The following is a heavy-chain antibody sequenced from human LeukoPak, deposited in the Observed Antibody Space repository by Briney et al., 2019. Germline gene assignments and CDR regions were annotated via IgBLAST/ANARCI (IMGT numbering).Heavy chain of an antibody. CDR3: ARVGYCSCSSCYLTDY. D-gene: IGHD2-15*01. J-gene: IGHJ4*02. CDR1: GYTFTSYG. V-gene: IGHV1-18*01. Sequence: GASVKVSCKASGYTFTSYGISWVRQAPGQGLEWMGWISAYNGNTNYAQKLQGRVTMTTDTSTSTAYMELRSLRSDDTSVYYCARVGYCSCSSCYLTDYWGQGTLVTVSS. CDR2: ISAYNGNT.